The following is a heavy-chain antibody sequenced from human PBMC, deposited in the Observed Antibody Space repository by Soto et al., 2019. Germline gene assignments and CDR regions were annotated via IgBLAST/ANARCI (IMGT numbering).Heavy chain of an antibody. D-gene: IGHD6-19*01. V-gene: IGHV3-30*18. CDR3: AKGLIAVAGSFDAFDI. CDR1: GFTFSSYG. CDR2: ISYDGSNK. J-gene: IGHJ3*02. Sequence: QVQLVESGGGVVQPGRSLRLSCAASGFTFSSYGMHWVRQAPGKGLEWVAVISYDGSNKYYADSVKGRFTISRDNSKNTLYLQMNSLRAEDTAVYFCAKGLIAVAGSFDAFDIWGQGTMVTVSS.